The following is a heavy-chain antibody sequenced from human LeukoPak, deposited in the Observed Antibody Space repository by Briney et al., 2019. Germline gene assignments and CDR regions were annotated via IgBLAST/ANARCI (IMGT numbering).Heavy chain of an antibody. J-gene: IGHJ4*02. Sequence: GGTLRLSCAASGFTFRSFAMNWVRQAPGKGLECVSAISGGGDFTKYADSVKGRFTISRDNSKNTLYLQMNSLRAEDTAVYYCAKRLIGSSGWYAGIDYWGQGTLVTVSS. D-gene: IGHD6-19*01. V-gene: IGHV3-23*01. CDR3: AKRLIGSSGWYAGIDY. CDR2: ISGGGDFT. CDR1: GFTFRSFA.